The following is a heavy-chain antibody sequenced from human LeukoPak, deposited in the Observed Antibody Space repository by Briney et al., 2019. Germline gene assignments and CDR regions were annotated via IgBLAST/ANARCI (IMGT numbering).Heavy chain of an antibody. V-gene: IGHV5-51*01. CDR1: GYSFTSYW. CDR3: ARQGYYGSGSYYTDAFDI. J-gene: IGHJ3*02. Sequence: GESLKISCKGSGYSFTSYWIGWVRQMPGKGLEWMGIIYPGDSDTRYSPSLQGQVTISADKSISTAYLQWSSLKASDTAMYYCARQGYYGSGSYYTDAFDIWGQGTMVTVSS. D-gene: IGHD3-10*01. CDR2: IYPGDSDT.